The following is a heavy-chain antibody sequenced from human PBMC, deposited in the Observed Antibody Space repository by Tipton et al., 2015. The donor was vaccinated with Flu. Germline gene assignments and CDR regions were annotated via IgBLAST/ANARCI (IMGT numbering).Heavy chain of an antibody. CDR3: TRRGSSGTVGMDV. V-gene: IGHV4-38-2*02. Sequence: TLSLTCNVSGYSISTGYYWGWVRQPPGKGLEWIGTISYGGSTYYNPSLESRVTISSDTCKNQFSLRLTSVTAADTAIYYCTRRGSSGTVGMDVWGQGTRVTVSS. CDR2: ISYGGST. J-gene: IGHJ6*02. D-gene: IGHD6-19*01. CDR1: GYSISTGYY.